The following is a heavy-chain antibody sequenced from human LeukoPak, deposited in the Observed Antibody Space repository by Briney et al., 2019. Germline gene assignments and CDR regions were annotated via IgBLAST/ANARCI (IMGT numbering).Heavy chain of an antibody. Sequence: GGSLRLSCAASGFTFSSYEMNWVRQAPGKGLEWVSYISSSGSTIYYADSVKGRFTISRDNAKNSLYLQMNSLRAEDTAVYYCASSTHYYTPRFGMDVWGQGTTVTVSS. CDR2: ISSSGSTI. D-gene: IGHD3-10*01. CDR1: GFTFSSYE. J-gene: IGHJ6*02. CDR3: ASSTHYYTPRFGMDV. V-gene: IGHV3-48*03.